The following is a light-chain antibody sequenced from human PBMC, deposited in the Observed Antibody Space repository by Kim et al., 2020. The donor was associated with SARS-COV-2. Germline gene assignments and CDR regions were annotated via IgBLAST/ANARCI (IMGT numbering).Light chain of an antibody. CDR1: QTVSSSY. J-gene: IGKJ1*01. V-gene: IGKV3-20*01. Sequence: SPGGTATLCGRAGQTVSSSYLTGYQQTPGQAPRLLIHAASSRATGIPDRFSGSGSETDFILTISRLEPEDLAVYYCQQYGSSSWAFGQGTKVDIK. CDR2: AAS. CDR3: QQYGSSSWA.